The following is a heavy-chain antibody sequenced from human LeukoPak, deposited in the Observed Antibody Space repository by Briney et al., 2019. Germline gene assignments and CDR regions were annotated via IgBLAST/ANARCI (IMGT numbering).Heavy chain of an antibody. CDR1: GGSSSSYY. D-gene: IGHD5-18*01. CDR2: IYYSGST. Sequence: SETLSLTCTVSGGSSSSYYWSWIRQPPGKGLEWIGYIYYSGSTNYNPSLKSRVTISVDTSKNQFSLKLSSVTAADTAVYYCARHTAMVTFFDYWGQGTLVTVSS. V-gene: IGHV4-59*08. J-gene: IGHJ4*02. CDR3: ARHTAMVTFFDY.